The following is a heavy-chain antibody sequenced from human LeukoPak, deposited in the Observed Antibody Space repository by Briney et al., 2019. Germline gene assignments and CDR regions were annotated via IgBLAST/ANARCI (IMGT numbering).Heavy chain of an antibody. V-gene: IGHV1-2*02. D-gene: IGHD6-13*01. CDR1: GYTFTGYY. CDR3: ARLYYPENMAAPVDY. J-gene: IGHJ4*02. Sequence: GASVKVSCKASGYTFTGYYIHWVRQAPGQGLEWMGWINPKSGGTNYTQKFQGRVTMTRDTSISTAYMELNRLRSDDTAVYYCARLYYPENMAAPVDYWGQGTLVTVSS. CDR2: INPKSGGT.